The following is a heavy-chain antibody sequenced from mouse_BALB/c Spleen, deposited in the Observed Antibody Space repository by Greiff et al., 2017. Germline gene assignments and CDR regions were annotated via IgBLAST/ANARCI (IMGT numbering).Heavy chain of an antibody. D-gene: IGHD2-4*01. Sequence: VQLQQSGPGLVQPSQSLSITCTVSGFSLTSYGVHWVRQSPGKGLEWLGVIWSGGSTDYNAAFISRLSISKDNSKSQVFFKMNSLQANDTAIYYCARARLRRDYFDYWGQGTTLTVSS. CDR1: GFSLTSYG. CDR2: IWSGGST. CDR3: ARARLRRDYFDY. J-gene: IGHJ2*01. V-gene: IGHV2-2*02.